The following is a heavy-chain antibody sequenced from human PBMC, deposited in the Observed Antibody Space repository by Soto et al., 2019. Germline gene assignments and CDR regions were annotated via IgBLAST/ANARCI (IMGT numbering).Heavy chain of an antibody. J-gene: IGHJ6*02. V-gene: IGHV1-18*01. CDR1: GYTFTSYG. D-gene: IGHD3-9*01. CDR2: ISAYNGNT. CDR3: ARILYDILTGYGMDV. Sequence: GASVKVSCKASGYTFTSYGISWVRQAPGQGLEWMGWISAYNGNTNYAQKLQGRVTMTTDTSTSTAYMELRSLRSDGTAVYYCARILYDILTGYGMDVWGQGTTVIVSS.